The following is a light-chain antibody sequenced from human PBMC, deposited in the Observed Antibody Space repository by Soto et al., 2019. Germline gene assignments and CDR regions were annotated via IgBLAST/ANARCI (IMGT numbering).Light chain of an antibody. CDR3: CSYAGSYTLYV. J-gene: IGLJ1*01. V-gene: IGLV2-11*01. CDR2: DVS. CDR1: SSDVGAYNY. Sequence: QSALTHPLSVSGSPGHSVTISCTGTSSDVGAYNYVSWYQQHPGKAPKLMIYDVSKRPSGVPDRFSGSKSGNTASLTISGLQAEDEADYYCCSYAGSYTLYVFGTGTKVTVL.